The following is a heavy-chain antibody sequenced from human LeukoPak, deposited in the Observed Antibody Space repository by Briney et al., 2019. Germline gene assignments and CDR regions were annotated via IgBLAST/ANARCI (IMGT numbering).Heavy chain of an antibody. CDR1: GFTFSRYG. D-gene: IGHD6-19*01. Sequence: GGSLRLSCAASGFTFSRYGTHWVRQAPGKGLEWVAVMWYDGSNKYYADSVKGRFTISRDNSKNTLYLQMNSLRAEDTAVYYCARDLGQWLAPDAFDIWGQGTMVTVSS. V-gene: IGHV3-33*01. CDR3: ARDLGQWLAPDAFDI. J-gene: IGHJ3*02. CDR2: MWYDGSNK.